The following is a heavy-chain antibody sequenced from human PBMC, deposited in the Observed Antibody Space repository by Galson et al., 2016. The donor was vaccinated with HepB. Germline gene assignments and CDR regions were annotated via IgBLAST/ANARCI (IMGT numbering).Heavy chain of an antibody. CDR3: ARAKPVPDF. CDR1: GGFISSGAYS. D-gene: IGHD6-13*01. Sequence: TLSLTFAVSGGFISSGAYSWMWIRQPPGKGLECIGYIYFSGDTYYNPSLKSRVTISVDTSKNQFSLNLSSVTAADTAVYYCARAKPVPDFWGQGTTVIVSS. CDR2: IYFSGDT. V-gene: IGHV4-30-2*01. J-gene: IGHJ6*02.